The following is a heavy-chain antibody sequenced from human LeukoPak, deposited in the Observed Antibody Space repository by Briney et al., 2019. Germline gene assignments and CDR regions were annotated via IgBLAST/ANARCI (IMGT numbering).Heavy chain of an antibody. Sequence: GESLQISCQGSGYSFTSYWIGWVRQMPGKGLEWMGIIYPGDSDTRYSPSFQGQVTISADKSISTAYLQWSSLEASDTAMYYCARHAYCGGDCYSDYWGQGTLVTVSS. J-gene: IGHJ4*02. D-gene: IGHD2-21*02. CDR3: ARHAYCGGDCYSDY. CDR2: IYPGDSDT. V-gene: IGHV5-51*01. CDR1: GYSFTSYW.